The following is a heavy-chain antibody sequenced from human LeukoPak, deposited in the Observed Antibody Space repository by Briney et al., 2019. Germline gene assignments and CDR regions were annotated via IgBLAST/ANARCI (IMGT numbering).Heavy chain of an antibody. D-gene: IGHD2-2*01. Sequence: ASVKVSCKASGYTFTSYDINLVRQATGQGLEWMGWMNPNSGNTGYAQKFQGRVTMTRNTCISTAYMELSSLRSEDTAVYYCARVLGHYAYYFDYWGQGTLVTVSS. CDR2: MNPNSGNT. J-gene: IGHJ4*02. CDR1: GYTFTSYD. CDR3: ARVLGHYAYYFDY. V-gene: IGHV1-8*01.